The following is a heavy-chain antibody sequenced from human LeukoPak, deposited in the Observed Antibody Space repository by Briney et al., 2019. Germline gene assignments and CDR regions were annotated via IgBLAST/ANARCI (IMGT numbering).Heavy chain of an antibody. Sequence: SSETLSLTCTVSGGSISNYYWSWIRQPAGKRLEWLGRIYSSGSTNYNPSLESRVTVSVDTSKNQFSLKLSSVTAADTAVYYCAREHMARGVINRWGQGALVTVSS. CDR3: AREHMARGVINR. CDR1: GGSISNYY. V-gene: IGHV4-4*07. D-gene: IGHD3-10*01. CDR2: IYSSGST. J-gene: IGHJ4*02.